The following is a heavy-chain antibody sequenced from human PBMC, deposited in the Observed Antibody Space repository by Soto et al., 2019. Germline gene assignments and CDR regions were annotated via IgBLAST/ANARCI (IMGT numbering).Heavy chain of an antibody. V-gene: IGHV3-33*08. CDR1: ASIFKGHG. Sequence: QVQLVESGGGVVHPGGSLGLSCAASASIFKGHGMHWVRQAPGKGLEWVAIIRYDGSDEHYGDSVKGRFTISRDNSKNMLYLQMNSLRAEDTAVYYCARDGVGATTFFGFLDYWGQGTLLTVSS. J-gene: IGHJ4*02. D-gene: IGHD1-26*01. CDR2: IRYDGSDE. CDR3: ARDGVGATTFFGFLDY.